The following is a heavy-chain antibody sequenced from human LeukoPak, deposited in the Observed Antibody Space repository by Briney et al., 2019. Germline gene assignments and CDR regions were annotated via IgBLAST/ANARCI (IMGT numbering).Heavy chain of an antibody. D-gene: IGHD6-19*01. V-gene: IGHV3-30*02. CDR3: AKDVVGQQWPENY. CDR1: GFTFSSYG. Sequence: GGSLRLFCAASGFTFSSYGMHWVRQTPGKGLEWVAFIRYDGSNKYYADSVKGRFTISRDNSKNTLYLQMNSLRAEDTAVYYCAKDVVGQQWPENYWGQGTLVTVSS. J-gene: IGHJ4*02. CDR2: IRYDGSNK.